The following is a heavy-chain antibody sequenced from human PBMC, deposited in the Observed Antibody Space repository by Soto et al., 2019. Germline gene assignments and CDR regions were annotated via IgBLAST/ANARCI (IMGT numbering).Heavy chain of an antibody. J-gene: IGHJ5*02. CDR1: GGSISSGGYS. D-gene: IGHD3-3*01. CDR2: IYHSGST. Sequence: PSETLSLTCAVSGGSISSGGYSWSWIRQPPGKGLEWIGYIYHSGSTYYNPSLKSRVTISVDRSKNQFSLKLSSVTAADTAVYYCARAREGVVTMGWFDPWGQGTLVTVS. V-gene: IGHV4-30-2*01. CDR3: ARAREGVVTMGWFDP.